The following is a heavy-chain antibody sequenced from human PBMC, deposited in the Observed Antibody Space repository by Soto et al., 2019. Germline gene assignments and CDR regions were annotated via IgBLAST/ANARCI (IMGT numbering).Heavy chain of an antibody. V-gene: IGHV5-51*01. D-gene: IGHD3-3*01. CDR3: ARRKGRGLRFLEWLGCMDV. CDR2: ISPGDSDT. J-gene: IGHJ6*02. Sequence: GESLKISCKGSGYSFTSYWIGWVRQMPGKGLEWMGIISPGDSDTRYSPSFQGQVTISADKAIGTACLQWSGLKASDTAMYYCARRKGRGLRFLEWLGCMDVWGQGTTVTASS. CDR1: GYSFTSYW.